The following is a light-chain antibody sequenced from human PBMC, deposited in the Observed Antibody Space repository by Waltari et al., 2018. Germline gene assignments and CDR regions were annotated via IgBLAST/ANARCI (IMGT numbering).Light chain of an antibody. CDR2: GAS. V-gene: IGKV3-15*01. CDR3: QQYGIRPPIT. J-gene: IGKJ5*01. Sequence: ETVMTQSPVTLSVSPGERATLSCRASQSVRRNLAWYQQKPGQAPRLLIYGASIRATGIPARFSGSGSGTEFTLTITSLQSEDFAVYYCQQYGIRPPITFGQGTRLDIK. CDR1: QSVRRN.